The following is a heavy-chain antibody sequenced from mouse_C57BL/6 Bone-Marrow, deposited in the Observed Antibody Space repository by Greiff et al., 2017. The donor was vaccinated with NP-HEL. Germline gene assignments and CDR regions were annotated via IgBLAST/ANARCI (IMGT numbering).Heavy chain of an antibody. CDR2: ISSGGSYT. CDR1: GFTFSSYG. J-gene: IGHJ3*01. V-gene: IGHV5-6*01. CDR3: ARLRRGWFAY. Sequence: EVMLVESGGDLVKPGGSLKLSCAASGFTFSSYGMSWVRQTPDKRLEWVATISSGGSYTYYLDSVKGRFTISRDNAKNTLYLQMSSLKSEDTAMYYCARLRRGWFAYWGQGTLVTVSA. D-gene: IGHD2-12*01.